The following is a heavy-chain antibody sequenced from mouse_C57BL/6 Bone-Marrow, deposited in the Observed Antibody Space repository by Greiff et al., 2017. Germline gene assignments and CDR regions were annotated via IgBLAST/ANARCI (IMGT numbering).Heavy chain of an antibody. J-gene: IGHJ4*01. CDR2: ISSGGSYT. Sequence: EVKLVESGGDLVKPGGSLKLSCAASGFTFSSYGMSWVRQTPDKRLEWVATISSGGSYTYYPDSVKGRFTISRDNAKNTLYLQMSILKSDDTAMYFCARHPHRITTVDAMDYWGQGTSVTVSS. CDR3: ARHPHRITTVDAMDY. V-gene: IGHV5-6*01. CDR1: GFTFSSYG. D-gene: IGHD1-1*01.